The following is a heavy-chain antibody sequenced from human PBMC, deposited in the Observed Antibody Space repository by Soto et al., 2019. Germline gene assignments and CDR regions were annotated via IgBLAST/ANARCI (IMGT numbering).Heavy chain of an antibody. J-gene: IGHJ1*01. Sequence: GASVKVSFKASGYIFTAYSMHWVRQAPGQGLEWMGVVNPSGGSTNYAQKFQGRITMTRDTSTSTVYMDLSSLTSEDTAVYYCAREENCSDGICYSEYFQRWGQGTLVTAPQ. D-gene: IGHD2-15*01. CDR2: VNPSGGST. CDR1: GYIFTAYS. CDR3: AREENCSDGICYSEYFQR. V-gene: IGHV1-46*01.